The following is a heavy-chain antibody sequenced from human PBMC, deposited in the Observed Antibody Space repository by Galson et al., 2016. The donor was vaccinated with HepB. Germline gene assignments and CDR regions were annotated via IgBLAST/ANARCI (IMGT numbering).Heavy chain of an antibody. CDR1: GFSVSTTY. CDR3: ARGAIA. J-gene: IGHJ5*02. Sequence: SLRLSCAASGFSVSTTYMSWVRQAPGKGLECVSIIYSGGRTYYGDSVRGRFAISRHSSENTMYLQMNNLRTEDTAVYYCARGAIAWGQGIRVTVSS. CDR2: IYSGGRT. V-gene: IGHV3-53*04.